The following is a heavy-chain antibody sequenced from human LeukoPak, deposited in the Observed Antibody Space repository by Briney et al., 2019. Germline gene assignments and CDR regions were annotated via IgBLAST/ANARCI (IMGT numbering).Heavy chain of an antibody. CDR1: AYTFTGYY. V-gene: IGHV1-2*02. D-gene: IGHD6-13*01. CDR2: INPNSGGT. J-gene: IGHJ4*02. CDR3: ARDVAAAVSRTFDY. Sequence: GASVKVSCKASAYTFTGYYMHWVRQAPGQGLEWMGWINPNSGGTNYAQKFQGRVTMTRDTSISTACMELSRLRSDDTAVYYCARDVAAAVSRTFDYWGRDPWSPSPQ.